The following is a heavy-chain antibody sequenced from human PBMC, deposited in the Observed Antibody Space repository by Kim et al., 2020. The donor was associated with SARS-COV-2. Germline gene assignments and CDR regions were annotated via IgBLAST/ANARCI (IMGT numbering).Heavy chain of an antibody. CDR2: ISSSSYI. V-gene: IGHV3-21*01. Sequence: GGSLRLSCAASGFTFSSYSMNWVRQAPGKGLEWVSSISSSSYIYYADSVKGRFTISRDNAKNSLYLQMNSLRAEDTAVYYCATGSVPPNYYYYGMDVWGQGTTVTVSS. J-gene: IGHJ6*02. CDR1: GFTFSSYS. CDR3: ATGSVPPNYYYYGMDV.